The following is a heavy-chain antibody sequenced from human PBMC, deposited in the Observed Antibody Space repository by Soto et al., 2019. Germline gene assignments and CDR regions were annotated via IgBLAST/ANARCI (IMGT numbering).Heavy chain of an antibody. CDR1: GGSISSGGYS. CDR2: IHYSGST. V-gene: IGHV4-61*08. J-gene: IGHJ6*02. D-gene: IGHD5-12*01. Sequence: SETLSLTYAVSGGSISSGGYSWSWIRQPPGKGLEWIGYIHYSGSTKYDPSLKSPVTMSVDTSKNQFSLKLTSVTAADTAVYFCARHVDGYNPYFYYGMEVWGQGTTVTVSS. CDR3: ARHVDGYNPYFYYGMEV.